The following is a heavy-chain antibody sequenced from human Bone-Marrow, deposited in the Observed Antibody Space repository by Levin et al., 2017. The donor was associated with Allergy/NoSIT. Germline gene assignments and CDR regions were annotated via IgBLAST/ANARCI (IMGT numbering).Heavy chain of an antibody. Sequence: GESLKISCAASGFIFSTYSMNWVRQAPGRGLEWVSSLSTSSTYIHYADSVKGRFTNSRDNAKNSLYLQMSSLSAEDTALYYCARDGPGSGYSFDSWGHGTLVTVSS. CDR2: LSTSSTYI. J-gene: IGHJ4*01. CDR3: ARDGPGSGYSFDS. D-gene: IGHD3-22*01. V-gene: IGHV3-21*01. CDR1: GFIFSTYS.